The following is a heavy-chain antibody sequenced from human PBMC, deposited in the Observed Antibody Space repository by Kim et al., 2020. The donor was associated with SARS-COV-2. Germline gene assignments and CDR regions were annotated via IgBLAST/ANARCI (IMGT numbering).Heavy chain of an antibody. J-gene: IGHJ4*02. V-gene: IGHV4-39*01. CDR3: ARKIRIAARTYYFDY. Sequence: PSLKSRVTISVDTSKNQCSLKLSSVTAADTAVYYCARKIRIAARTYYFDYWGQGTLVTVSS. D-gene: IGHD6-6*01.